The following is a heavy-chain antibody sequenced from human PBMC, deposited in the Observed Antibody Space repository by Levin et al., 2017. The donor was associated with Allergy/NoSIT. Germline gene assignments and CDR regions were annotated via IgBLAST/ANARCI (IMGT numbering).Heavy chain of an antibody. J-gene: IGHJ2*01. CDR3: VRDDPEGAVVGTTYWMFDI. D-gene: IGHD6-19*01. CDR2: ISPDGNNK. Sequence: QTGGSLRLSCAASGFTFSNYNMHWVRQAPGTGLEWVAVISPDGNNKYYADSVKGRFTSSRDNSKNTLYLQMNNLRAEDTAVYYCVRDDPEGAVVGTTYWMFDIWGRGTLVTVSS. CDR1: GFTFSNYN. V-gene: IGHV3-30-3*01.